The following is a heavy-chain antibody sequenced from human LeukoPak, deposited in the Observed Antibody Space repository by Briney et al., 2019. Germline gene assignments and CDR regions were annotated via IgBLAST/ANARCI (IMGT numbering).Heavy chain of an antibody. CDR2: IYYSGRT. V-gene: IGHV4-39*01. CDR1: DGSISSRSYN. Sequence: PSHTLSLTTPGTDGSISSRSYNWSRIRQVTGKEQEWVGRIYYSGRTYYHPSLKSRVTISVDTSKNQFSLKLSSVTAADTAVYYCARHLWFGELLYVLQGFDPWGQGTLVTVSS. D-gene: IGHD3-10*01. J-gene: IGHJ5*02. CDR3: ARHLWFGELLYVLQGFDP.